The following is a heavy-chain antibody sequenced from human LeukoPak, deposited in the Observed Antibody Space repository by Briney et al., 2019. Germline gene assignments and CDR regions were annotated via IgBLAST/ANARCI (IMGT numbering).Heavy chain of an antibody. D-gene: IGHD6-13*01. CDR1: GDSIRGSNYY. Sequence: SETLSLTCFVSGDSIRGSNYYWAWIRQPPGKGLEWIGSTFYSGNTYYNPSLKSRVAISVDTSKNQFSLKLSSVTAADTAVYYCARRGYSSSWNYYYMDVWGKGTTVTVSS. J-gene: IGHJ6*03. CDR2: TFYSGNT. CDR3: ARRGYSSSWNYYYMDV. V-gene: IGHV4-39*07.